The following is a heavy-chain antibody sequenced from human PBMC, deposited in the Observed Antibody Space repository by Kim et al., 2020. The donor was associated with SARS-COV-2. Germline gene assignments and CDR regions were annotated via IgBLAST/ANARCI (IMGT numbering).Heavy chain of an antibody. CDR3: TSGGAA. Sequence: GGSLRLSCAASGFTFSNAWMSWVRQAPGKGPEWVGRIKSKTDGETTDYAAPVKGRFTISRDDSKNTLYLQMNSLKTEDTSVYYCTSGGAAWGQGTLVTVSS. J-gene: IGHJ4*02. CDR1: GFTFSNAW. V-gene: IGHV3-15*01. CDR2: IKSKTDGETT. D-gene: IGHD5-12*01.